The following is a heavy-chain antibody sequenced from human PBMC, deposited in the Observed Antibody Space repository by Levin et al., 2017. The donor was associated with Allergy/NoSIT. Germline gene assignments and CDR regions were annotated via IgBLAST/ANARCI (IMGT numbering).Heavy chain of an antibody. CDR3: ARVGPKYSSSWYGVSGALGY. CDR1: GFTFSRNA. Sequence: PGGSLRLSCAASGFTFSRNAMYWVRQAPGKGLEWVALISFDGINEYYADSVKGRFIISRDNSKNTLYLQMNSLRPEDTAVYYCARVGPKYSSSWYGVSGALGYWGQGTLVTVSS. V-gene: IGHV3-30*04. J-gene: IGHJ4*02. CDR2: ISFDGINE. D-gene: IGHD6-13*01.